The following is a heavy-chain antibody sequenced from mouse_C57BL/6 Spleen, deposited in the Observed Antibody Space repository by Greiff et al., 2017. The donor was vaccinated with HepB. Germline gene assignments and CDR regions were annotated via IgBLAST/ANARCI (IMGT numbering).Heavy chain of an antibody. J-gene: IGHJ4*01. D-gene: IGHD1-1*02. CDR2: ISSGSSTI. CDR3: ARPGGRSYYYAMDY. CDR1: GFTFSDYG. Sequence: DVQLQESGGGLVKPGGSLKLSCAASGFTFSDYGMHWVRQAPEKGLEWVAYISSGSSTIYYADTVKGRFTISRDNAKNTLFLQMTSLRSEDTAMYYCARPGGRSYYYAMDYWGQGTSVTVSS. V-gene: IGHV5-17*01.